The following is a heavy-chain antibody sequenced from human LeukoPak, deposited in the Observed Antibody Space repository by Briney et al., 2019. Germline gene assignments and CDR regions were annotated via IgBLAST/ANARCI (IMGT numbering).Heavy chain of an antibody. J-gene: IGHJ3*02. D-gene: IGHD3-22*01. CDR1: GGSISSYY. Sequence: SETLSLTCTVSGGSISSYYWSWIRQPPGKGLEWIGYIYYSGGTNYNPSLKSRVTISVDTSKNQFSLKLSSVTAADTAVYYCARSHYYDSSVDAFDIWGQGTMVTVSS. V-gene: IGHV4-59*08. CDR2: IYYSGGT. CDR3: ARSHYYDSSVDAFDI.